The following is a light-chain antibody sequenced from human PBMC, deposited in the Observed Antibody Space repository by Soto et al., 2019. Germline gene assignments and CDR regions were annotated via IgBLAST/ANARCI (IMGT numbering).Light chain of an antibody. V-gene: IGLV1-47*02. Sequence: QSVLTQPPSASGTPGQRVTISCPGSSSNIGSNYVYWYQQLPGTAPKLLIYSNNQRPSGVPDRFSGSKSGTSASLAISGLRFEDEADYYCAAWDDSLSGYVFGTGTKLTVL. CDR1: SSNIGSNY. CDR2: SNN. J-gene: IGLJ1*01. CDR3: AAWDDSLSGYV.